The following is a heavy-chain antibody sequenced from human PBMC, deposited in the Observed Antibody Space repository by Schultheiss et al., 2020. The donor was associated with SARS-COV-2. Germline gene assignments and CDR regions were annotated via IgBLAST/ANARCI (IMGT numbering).Heavy chain of an antibody. Sequence: ASVKVSCKASGYTFTSYGISWVRQATGQGLEWMGWMNPNSGNTGYAQKFQGRVTMTRDTSISTAYMELSRLRSDDTAVYYCASLEWFNPESYYYYGMDVWGQGTTVTVSS. V-gene: IGHV1-8*02. CDR2: MNPNSGNT. J-gene: IGHJ6*02. CDR3: ASLEWFNPESYYYYGMDV. CDR1: GYTFTSYG. D-gene: IGHD3-3*01.